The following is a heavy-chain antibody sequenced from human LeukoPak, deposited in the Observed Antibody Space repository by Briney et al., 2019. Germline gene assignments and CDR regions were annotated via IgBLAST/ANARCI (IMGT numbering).Heavy chain of an antibody. CDR3: AGEPLQLEHLYYFDY. V-gene: IGHV1-18*01. Sequence: GASVKVSCKASGYTFTNYGMSWVRQAPGQGLEWMGWISTYNGNTNYAEKVQGRVTMTTDTSTSTAYMELRSLRSDDTAVYYCAGEPLQLEHLYYFDYWGQGTLVTVSS. CDR1: GYTFTNYG. D-gene: IGHD1-1*01. CDR2: ISTYNGNT. J-gene: IGHJ4*02.